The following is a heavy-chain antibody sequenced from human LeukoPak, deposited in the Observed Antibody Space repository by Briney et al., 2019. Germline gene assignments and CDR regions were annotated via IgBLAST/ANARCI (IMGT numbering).Heavy chain of an antibody. D-gene: IGHD6-13*01. CDR1: GFTFSSYA. CDR2: ISSNGGST. CDR3: ARVGYTSYYYYGMDV. Sequence: SLRLSCAASGFTFSSYAMHWVRQAPGKGLEYVSAISSNGGSTYYANSVKGRFTISRDNSKNTLYLQMGSLRAEDMAVYYCARVGYTSYYYYGMDVWGQGTTVTVSS. J-gene: IGHJ6*02. V-gene: IGHV3-64*01.